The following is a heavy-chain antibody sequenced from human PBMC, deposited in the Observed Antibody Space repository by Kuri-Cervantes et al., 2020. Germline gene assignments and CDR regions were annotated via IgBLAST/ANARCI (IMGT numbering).Heavy chain of an antibody. CDR1: GGSISSGSYY. CDR2: IYTSGST. J-gene: IGHJ3*01. V-gene: IGHV4-61*02. Sequence: LRLSCTVSGGSISSGSYYWSWIRQPAGKGLEWIGRIYTSGSTNYNPSLKSRVTISVDTSKNQFSLRLSSVTAADTAVYYCARDPPGPGSYLDFWGQGSMVTVSS. D-gene: IGHD3-10*01. CDR3: ARDPPGPGSYLDF.